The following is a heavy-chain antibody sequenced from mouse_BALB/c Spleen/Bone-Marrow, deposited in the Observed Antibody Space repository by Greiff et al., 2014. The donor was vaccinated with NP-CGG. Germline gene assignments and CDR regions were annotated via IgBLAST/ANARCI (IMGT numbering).Heavy chain of an antibody. J-gene: IGHJ2*01. Sequence: VKLMESGPGLVAPSQSLSITCTVSGFSLTSYDINWIRQSPGKGLEWLGVIWTGGGTNYNSAFMSRLSISKDNSKSQVFLKMNSLQTADTAIYFCVRGYYYGSSPFDYGGQSTAITGST. CDR3: VRGYYYGSSPFDY. D-gene: IGHD1-1*01. CDR1: GFSLTSYD. CDR2: IWTGGGT. V-gene: IGHV2-9-2*01.